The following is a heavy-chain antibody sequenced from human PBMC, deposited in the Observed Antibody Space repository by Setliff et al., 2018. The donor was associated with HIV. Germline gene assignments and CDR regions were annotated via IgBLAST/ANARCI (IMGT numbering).Heavy chain of an antibody. D-gene: IGHD4-17*01. CDR3: SRTDYGGNSGGNYFDY. J-gene: IGHJ4*02. CDR1: GYTFTTYD. CDR2: ISPYNGHT. V-gene: IGHV1-18*01. Sequence: ASVKVSCKASGYTFTTYDITWVRQAPGQGLEWLGWISPYNGHTDFAQKFQGRVTMTTDTATSTAYMEVRSLRSDDTAVYYCSRTDYGGNSGGNYFDYWVQGSRVTVSS.